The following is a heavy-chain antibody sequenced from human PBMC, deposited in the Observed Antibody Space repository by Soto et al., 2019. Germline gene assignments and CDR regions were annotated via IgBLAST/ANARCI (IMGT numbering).Heavy chain of an antibody. CDR3: ASQDILTGSRGGTDEGYYYYGMDG. CDR1: GYTFTSYA. J-gene: IGHJ6*02. V-gene: IGHV1-3*01. CDR2: INAGNGNT. D-gene: IGHD3-9*01. Sequence: GASVKVSCKASGYTFTSYAMHWVRQAPGQRLEWMGWINAGNGNTKYSQKFQGRVTITRDTSASTAYMELSSLRSEDTAVYYCASQDILTGSRGGTDEGYYYYGMDGWGQGTTVTVSS.